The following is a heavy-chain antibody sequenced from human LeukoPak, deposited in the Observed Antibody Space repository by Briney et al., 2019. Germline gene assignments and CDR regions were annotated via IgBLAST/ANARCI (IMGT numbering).Heavy chain of an antibody. Sequence: ASVKVSCKASGYTFTDYYMHWVRQAPGQGLEWMGWINPNSGGTNFAQKFQGRVTMTRDTSIRTAYMELNRLRSDDTAVYYCARGHHIGSPGHWFDPWGQGTLVIVSS. CDR1: GYTFTDYY. D-gene: IGHD5-12*01. CDR3: ARGHHIGSPGHWFDP. V-gene: IGHV1-2*02. CDR2: INPNSGGT. J-gene: IGHJ5*02.